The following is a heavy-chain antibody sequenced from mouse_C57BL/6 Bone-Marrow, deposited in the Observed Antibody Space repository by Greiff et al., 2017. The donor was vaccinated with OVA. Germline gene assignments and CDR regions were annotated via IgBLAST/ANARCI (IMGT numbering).Heavy chain of an antibody. J-gene: IGHJ4*01. CDR3: ARSSTYGSSSYYAMDY. CDR2: IHPNSGST. V-gene: IGHV1-64*01. D-gene: IGHD1-1*01. CDR1: GYTFTSYW. Sequence: QVQLQQPGAELVKPGASVKLSCKASGYTFTSYWMHWVKQRPGQGLEWIGMIHPNSGSTNYNEKLKSKATLTVDKSSSTAYMQLSSLTSEDSAVYYCARSSTYGSSSYYAMDYWGQGTSVTVSS.